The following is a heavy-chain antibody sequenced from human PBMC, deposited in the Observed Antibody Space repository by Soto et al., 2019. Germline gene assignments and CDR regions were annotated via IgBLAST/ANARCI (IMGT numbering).Heavy chain of an antibody. D-gene: IGHD6-19*01. J-gene: IGHJ4*02. V-gene: IGHV3-21*01. Sequence: GGSLRLSCAASGFTVSSNYMTWVRQAPGMGLEWVSSISSSSSYIYYADSVKGRFTISRDNAKNSLYLQMNSLRAEDTAVYYCARLQSSGWYFDYWGQGTLVTVSS. CDR3: ARLQSSGWYFDY. CDR1: GFTVSSNY. CDR2: ISSSSSYI.